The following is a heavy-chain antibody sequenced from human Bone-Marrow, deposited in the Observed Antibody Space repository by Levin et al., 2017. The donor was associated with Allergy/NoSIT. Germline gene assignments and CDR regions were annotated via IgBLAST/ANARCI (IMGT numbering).Heavy chain of an antibody. D-gene: IGHD3-9*01. CDR2: ISWNSGSI. Sequence: GGSLRLSCAASGFTFDDYAMHWVRQAPGKGLEWVSGISWNSGSIGYADSVKGRFTISRDNAKNSLYLQMNSLRAEDTALYYCAKAWLYHYYGMDVWGQGTTVTVSS. V-gene: IGHV3-9*01. J-gene: IGHJ6*02. CDR1: GFTFDDYA. CDR3: AKAWLYHYYGMDV.